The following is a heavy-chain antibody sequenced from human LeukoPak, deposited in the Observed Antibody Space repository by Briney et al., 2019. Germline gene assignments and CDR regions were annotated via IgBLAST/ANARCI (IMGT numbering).Heavy chain of an antibody. CDR1: GFTFSRYA. CDR2: ISHDASNI. D-gene: IGHD2-2*01. J-gene: IGHJ4*02. V-gene: IGHV3-30*14. CDR3: VALPTAEAFDY. Sequence: GGSLRLSCAASGFTFSRYALHWVRQAPGKGLEWVAVISHDASNINYADPLKGRFTISRDNSKNTLYLQMNSLRAEDTAVYYCVALPTAEAFDYWGQGTLVTVSS.